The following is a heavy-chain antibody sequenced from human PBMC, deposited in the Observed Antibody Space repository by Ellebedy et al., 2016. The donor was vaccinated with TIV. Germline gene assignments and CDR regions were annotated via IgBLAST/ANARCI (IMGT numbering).Heavy chain of an antibody. CDR2: SGAAGDT. CDR1: GFSLTGSD. Sequence: GESLKISCAASGFSLTGSDLHWVRRPAGKGLEGVSGSGAAGDTYYPDSVRGRFTSSRESAKNSFYIQMNSLTAGDTAVYYCARGGPGGDNWFFGLWGRGTRVTVSS. V-gene: IGHV3-13*01. CDR3: ARGGPGGDNWFFGL. J-gene: IGHJ2*01. D-gene: IGHD3-10*01.